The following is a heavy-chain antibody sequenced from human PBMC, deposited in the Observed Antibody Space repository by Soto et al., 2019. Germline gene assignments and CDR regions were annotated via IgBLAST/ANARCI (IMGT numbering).Heavy chain of an antibody. CDR3: ARDRGSGHYWFDP. CDR1: GCSISSGGYY. V-gene: IGHV4-31*03. J-gene: IGHJ5*02. Sequence: SETLCLTCTVSGCSISSGGYYWSWIRQHPGKGLEWIGYIYYSGSTYYNPSLKSRVTISVDTSKNQFSLKLSSVTAADTAVYYCARDRGSGHYWFDPWGQGTLVTVSS. CDR2: IYYSGST. D-gene: IGHD3-10*01.